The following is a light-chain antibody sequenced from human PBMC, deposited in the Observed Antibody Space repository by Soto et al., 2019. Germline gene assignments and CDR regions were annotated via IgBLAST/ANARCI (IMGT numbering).Light chain of an antibody. Sequence: IQLTQSPPSLSASVGDTVTITCRASQAIGSYFAWYQQRPGTAPKLLIYSASTLHSGVPSRFSGSGSGTDFTLTISSLQPEDFATYYCQQVDSYPRTFGPGTTVEI. CDR2: SAS. CDR3: QQVDSYPRT. V-gene: IGKV1-9*01. CDR1: QAIGSY. J-gene: IGKJ3*01.